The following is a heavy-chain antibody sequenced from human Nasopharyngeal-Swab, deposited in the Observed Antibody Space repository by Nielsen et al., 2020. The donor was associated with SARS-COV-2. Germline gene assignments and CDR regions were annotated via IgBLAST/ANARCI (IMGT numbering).Heavy chain of an antibody. CDR3: ARGGYSYGSFDY. V-gene: IGHV3-23*01. CDR1: GFAFSSYA. D-gene: IGHD5-18*01. J-gene: IGHJ4*02. CDR2: ISGSGGST. Sequence: GESLKISCAASGFAFSSYAMSWVRQAPGKGLEWVSAISGSGGSTYYADSVKGRFTISRDNSKNTLYLQMNSLRAEDTAVYYCARGGYSYGSFDYWGQGTLVTVSS.